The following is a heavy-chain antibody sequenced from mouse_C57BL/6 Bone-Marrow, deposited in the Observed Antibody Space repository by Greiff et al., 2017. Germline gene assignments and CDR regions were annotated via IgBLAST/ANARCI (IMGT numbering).Heavy chain of an antibody. CDR2: ISSGGSYT. Sequence: EVQLVESGGDLVKPGGSLKLSCAASGFTFSSYGMSWVRQTPDKRLEWVATISSGGSYTYYPDSVKGRFTISRDNAKNTLYLQMSSLKSEDTAMYYCARRGDGYWFAYWGQGTLVTVSA. CDR3: ARRGDGYWFAY. D-gene: IGHD2-3*01. V-gene: IGHV5-6*01. J-gene: IGHJ3*01. CDR1: GFTFSSYG.